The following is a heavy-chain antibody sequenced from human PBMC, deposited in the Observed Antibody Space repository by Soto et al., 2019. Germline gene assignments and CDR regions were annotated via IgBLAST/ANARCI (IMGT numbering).Heavy chain of an antibody. Sequence: GGSLRLSCAASGFTFSSYSMNWVRQAPGKGLEWVSYISSSSSTIYYADSVKGRFTISRDNAKNSLYLQMNSLRAEDTAVYYCARARVYFHDAFDIWGQGTMVTVSS. D-gene: IGHD1-26*01. CDR3: ARARVYFHDAFDI. J-gene: IGHJ3*02. CDR1: GFTFSSYS. CDR2: ISSSSSTI. V-gene: IGHV3-48*01.